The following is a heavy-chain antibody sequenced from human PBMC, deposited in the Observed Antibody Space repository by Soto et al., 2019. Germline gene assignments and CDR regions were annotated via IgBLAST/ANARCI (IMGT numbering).Heavy chain of an antibody. CDR3: ARDPPGAASDVLDY. D-gene: IGHD6-13*01. J-gene: IGHJ4*02. V-gene: IGHV1-2*02. CDR2: INFNSGAT. Sequence: ASVKVSCKASGNTFIGYYIHWVRQSPGQGLEWMGWINFNSGATKYAQKFQGRASMTRDTSITTVYIELSSLTSDDTAVYFCARDPPGAASDVLDYWGQGTLVTVSS. CDR1: GNTFIGYY.